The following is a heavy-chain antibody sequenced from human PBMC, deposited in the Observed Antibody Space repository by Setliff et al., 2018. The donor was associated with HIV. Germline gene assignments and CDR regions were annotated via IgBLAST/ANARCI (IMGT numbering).Heavy chain of an antibody. V-gene: IGHV4-34*01. D-gene: IGHD3-10*01. J-gene: IGHJ4*02. CDR2: INHSGNT. CDR1: GGSFSDNY. CDR3: SRGRGWPIYYFGYPNYDY. Sequence: SETLSLTCAVYGGSFSDNYWTWIRQPPGKGLEWIGEINHSGNTNFNPSLRSRVNISTDTSKNQFSLRLSFVTAADTAMYYCSRGRGWPIYYFGYPNYDYWGQGTLVTVSS.